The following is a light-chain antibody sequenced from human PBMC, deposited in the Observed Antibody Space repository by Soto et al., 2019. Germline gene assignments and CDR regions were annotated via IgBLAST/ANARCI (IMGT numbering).Light chain of an antibody. CDR2: DVT. CDR1: SSDVGGYNF. J-gene: IGLJ1*01. Sequence: QSVLTQPASVSGSPGQSITISCTGTSSDVGGYNFVSWYQHHPGKAPKLIIYDVTNRPSGISNRFSGSKSGNTASLTISGLQAEDEADYYCTSYTGSITYVFGTGTKLTVL. V-gene: IGLV2-14*03. CDR3: TSYTGSITYV.